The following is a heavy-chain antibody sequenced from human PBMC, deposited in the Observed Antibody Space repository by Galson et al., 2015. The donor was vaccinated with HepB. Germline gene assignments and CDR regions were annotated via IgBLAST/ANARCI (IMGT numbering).Heavy chain of an antibody. Sequence: SLRLSCAASGFTFSSYGMHWVRQAPGKGLEWVAVISYDGSNKYYADSVKGRFTISRDNSKNTLYLQINSLRAEDTAVYYCAKDIVGATGYWGQGTLVTVSS. CDR1: GFTFSSYG. J-gene: IGHJ4*02. D-gene: IGHD1-26*01. CDR3: AKDIVGATGY. V-gene: IGHV3-30*18. CDR2: ISYDGSNK.